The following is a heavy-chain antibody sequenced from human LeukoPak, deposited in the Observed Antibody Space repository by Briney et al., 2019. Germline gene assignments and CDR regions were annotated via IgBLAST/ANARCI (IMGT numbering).Heavy chain of an antibody. CDR1: GFTFSSYA. D-gene: IGHD6-19*01. V-gene: IGHV3-30*14. CDR2: ISYDGSNK. CDR3: ARRAPGYSSGWLDY. Sequence: GGSLRLSCAASGFTFSSYAMHWVRQAPGKGLEWVALISYDGSNKYHADSVKGRFTISRDNSNNTLYLQMGSLRAEDMAVYYCARRAPGYSSGWLDYWGQGTLVTVSS. J-gene: IGHJ4*02.